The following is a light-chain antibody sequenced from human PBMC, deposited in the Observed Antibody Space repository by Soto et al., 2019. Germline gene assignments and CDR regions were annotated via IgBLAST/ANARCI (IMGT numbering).Light chain of an antibody. CDR3: QQSYSTPRT. CDR2: AAS. V-gene: IGKV1-39*01. Sequence: DFQMTQSPSTLSASVGDRVTITCRASQNVRSLLAWFQQNPGKAPKLLIYAASSLQSGVPSRFSGSGSGTDFTLTISSLQPEDFATYYCQQSYSTPRTFGQGTKVDIK. CDR1: QNVRSL. J-gene: IGKJ1*01.